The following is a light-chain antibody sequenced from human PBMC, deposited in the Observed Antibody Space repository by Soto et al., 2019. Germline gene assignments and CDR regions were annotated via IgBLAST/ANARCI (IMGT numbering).Light chain of an antibody. CDR1: SSDVGAYNY. CDR3: CPYTLSCTHV. CDR2: DVT. Sequence: QSVLTQPASVSGSPGQSITISCTGTSSDVGAYNYVSWYQQHPGKVPKLMIYDVTNRPSGVSHRFSGSKSGSTASLTISGLQADDEADYSCCPYTLSCTHVFGGVTKVTVL. J-gene: IGLJ1*01. V-gene: IGLV2-14*03.